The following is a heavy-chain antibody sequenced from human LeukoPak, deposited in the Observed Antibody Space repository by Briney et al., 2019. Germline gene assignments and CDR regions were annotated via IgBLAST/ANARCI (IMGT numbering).Heavy chain of an antibody. CDR3: ARRQAYTMRRNYYSYMDV. CDR1: GYSFTSYW. Sequence: GESLKISCKGSGYSFTSYWIGWVRQVPGKGLEWMGIIYPSDSDTRYSPSFQGQVTISADKSISTAYLQWSSLKASDTAVYYCARRQAYTMRRNYYSYMDVWGNGTTVTVSS. J-gene: IGHJ6*03. D-gene: IGHD2-21*01. CDR2: IYPSDSDT. V-gene: IGHV5-51*01.